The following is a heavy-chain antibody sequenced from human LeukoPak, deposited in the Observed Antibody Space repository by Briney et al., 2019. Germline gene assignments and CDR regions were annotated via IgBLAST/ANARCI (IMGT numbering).Heavy chain of an antibody. Sequence: SETLSLTCAVYGGSFSGYYWSWIRQPQGKGLVWIGEINHSGSTNYNPSLKSRVTISVDTSKNQFSLKLSSVTAADTAVYYCARVTFWRGYLGYYFDYWGQGTLVTVSS. CDR3: ARVTFWRGYLGYYFDY. J-gene: IGHJ4*02. D-gene: IGHD3-3*01. CDR2: INHSGST. CDR1: GGSFSGYY. V-gene: IGHV4-34*01.